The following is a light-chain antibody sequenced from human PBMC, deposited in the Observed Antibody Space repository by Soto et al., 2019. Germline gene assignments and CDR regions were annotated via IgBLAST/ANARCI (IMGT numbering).Light chain of an antibody. CDR3: QQYNNWPWT. J-gene: IGKJ1*01. V-gene: IGKV3D-15*01. CDR2: GAS. CDR1: QSVSSN. Sequence: EIVTTQSPATLSVSPGERATLSCRASQSVSSNLAWYQQRPGQAPRLLIYGASTWATGIPARFSGSGSGTEFTLTISSLQSEDFAVYYCQQYNNWPWTFGQGTKVEIK.